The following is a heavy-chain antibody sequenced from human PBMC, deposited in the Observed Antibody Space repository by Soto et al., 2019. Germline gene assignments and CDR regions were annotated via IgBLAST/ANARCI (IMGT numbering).Heavy chain of an antibody. Sequence: ASVKVSCKASGYTFTSYDINWVRQATGQGLEWMGWMNPNSGNTGYAQKFQGRVTMTRNTSISTAYMELSSLRSEDTAVYYCALMITFGGVIVATPWGQGTLVTVSS. CDR2: MNPNSGNT. CDR1: GYTFTSYD. CDR3: ALMITFGGVIVATP. V-gene: IGHV1-8*01. J-gene: IGHJ5*02. D-gene: IGHD3-16*02.